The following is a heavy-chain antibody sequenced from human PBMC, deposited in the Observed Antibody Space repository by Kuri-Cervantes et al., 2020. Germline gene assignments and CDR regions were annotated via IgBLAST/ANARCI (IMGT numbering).Heavy chain of an antibody. D-gene: IGHD1-26*01. Sequence: ASVKVSCKASGYTFTSYDINWVRQATGQGLEWMGWMNPNSGNTGYAQKLQGRVTVTTDTSTSTAYMELRSLRSDDTAVYYCARDSVGAGDYWGQGTLVTVSS. CDR3: ARDSVGAGDY. CDR1: GYTFTSYD. CDR2: MNPNSGNT. V-gene: IGHV1-8*01. J-gene: IGHJ4*02.